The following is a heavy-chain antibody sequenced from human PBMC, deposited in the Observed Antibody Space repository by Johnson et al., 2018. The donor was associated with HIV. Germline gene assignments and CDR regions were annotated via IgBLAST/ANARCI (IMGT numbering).Heavy chain of an antibody. V-gene: IGHV3-74*02. Sequence: EQLVESGGGVVQPGRSLRLSCAASGFTFNSYGMHWVRQAPGKGLVWVSRIKSDGSDTSYADSVKGRFTISRDNAKHTLYLQMNSLRAEDTAVYYCARGSSGSWDAFDIWGQGTMVTVSS. J-gene: IGHJ3*02. CDR3: ARGSSGSWDAFDI. D-gene: IGHD1-26*01. CDR1: GFTFNSYG. CDR2: IKSDGSDT.